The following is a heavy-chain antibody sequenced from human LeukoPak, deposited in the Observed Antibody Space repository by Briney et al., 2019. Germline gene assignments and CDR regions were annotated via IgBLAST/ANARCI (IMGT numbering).Heavy chain of an antibody. D-gene: IGHD2-2*02. V-gene: IGHV3-30*18. J-gene: IGHJ6*02. CDR2: ISYDGSNK. CDR1: GFTFSSYA. Sequence: GGSLRLSCAASGFTFSSYAMSWVRQAPGKGLEWVAVISYDGSNKYYADSVKGRFTISRDNSKNTLYLQMNSLRAEDTAVYYCAKDMRCSSTSCYKDYYGMDVWGQGTTVTVSS. CDR3: AKDMRCSSTSCYKDYYGMDV.